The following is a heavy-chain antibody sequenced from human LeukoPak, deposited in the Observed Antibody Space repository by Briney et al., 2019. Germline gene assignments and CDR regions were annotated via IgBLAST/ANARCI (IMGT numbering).Heavy chain of an antibody. D-gene: IGHD6-19*01. Sequence: GASVKVSCKASGYTFTNYGISWVRQAPVQGLEWMGWISAYNGNTNYAQKLPGRVTMTTDTSTSTAYMELRSLRSDDTAVYYCARVIAVAGTGEFDYWGQGTLVTVSS. V-gene: IGHV1-18*01. CDR1: GYTFTNYG. J-gene: IGHJ4*02. CDR2: ISAYNGNT. CDR3: ARVIAVAGTGEFDY.